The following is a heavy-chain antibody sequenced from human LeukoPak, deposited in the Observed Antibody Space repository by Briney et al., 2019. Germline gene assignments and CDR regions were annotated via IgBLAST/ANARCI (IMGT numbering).Heavy chain of an antibody. V-gene: IGHV4-39*01. Sequence: SETLSLTCTVSGGSISSSSSYWDWSRQPPGKGLECIGNIYYSGSTNYNASLKSRVTISVDTSKNQFSLKLSSVTAADTALYYCARRGGGSWYYFDYWGQGTLVTVSS. J-gene: IGHJ4*02. CDR2: IYYSGST. CDR1: GGSISSSSSY. CDR3: ARRGGGSWYYFDY. D-gene: IGHD2-15*01.